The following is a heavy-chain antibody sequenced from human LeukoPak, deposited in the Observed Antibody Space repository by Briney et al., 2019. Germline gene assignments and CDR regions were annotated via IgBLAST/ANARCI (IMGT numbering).Heavy chain of an antibody. J-gene: IGHJ5*02. CDR1: TDSFSSHY. V-gene: IGHV4-59*11. CDR2: ISYIGST. Sequence: SETLSLTCAVSTDSFSSHYWTWIRQPPGKGLEWIGYISYIGSTNYNPSLKSRVTISIDTSKNQFSLKLTSVTAADTAVYYCARHKSTQYYYDSSGYYNWFDPWGQGTLVTVSS. D-gene: IGHD3-22*01. CDR3: ARHKSTQYYYDSSGYYNWFDP.